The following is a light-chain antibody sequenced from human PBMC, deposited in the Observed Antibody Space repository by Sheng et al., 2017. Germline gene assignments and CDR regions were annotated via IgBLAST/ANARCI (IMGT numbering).Light chain of an antibody. CDR3: CSSARGITV. CDR2: EGY. CDR1: SGHVETYNL. Sequence: QSALTQPASVSGSPGQSITISCTETSGHVETYNLVSWYQQHPGEVPKLIIYEGYKRPSGVSFRFSGSKSGNMASLTISGLQADDDADYYCCSSARGITVFGTGTKVTVL. J-gene: IGLJ1*01. V-gene: IGLV2-23*03.